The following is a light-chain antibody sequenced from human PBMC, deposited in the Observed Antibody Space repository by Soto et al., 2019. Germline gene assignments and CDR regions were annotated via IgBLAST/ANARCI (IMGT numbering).Light chain of an antibody. CDR2: DAS. CDR1: PDISNY. V-gene: IGKV1-33*01. J-gene: IGKJ2*01. Sequence: DIEMTQSPSSLSASVGDRVTITCQASPDISNYLNWYQQKPGKAPKLLIYDASNLETGVPSRFSGSGSGTDFTFTISSLQPEDIATYYCQQYDKLPPYTFGQGTKLEIK. CDR3: QQYDKLPPYT.